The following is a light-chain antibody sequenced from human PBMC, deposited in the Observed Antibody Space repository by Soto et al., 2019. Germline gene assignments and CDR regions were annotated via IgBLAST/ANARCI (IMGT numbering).Light chain of an antibody. J-gene: IGLJ3*02. V-gene: IGLV2-14*01. CDR2: EVS. CDR3: SSYTSSSTLWV. Sequence: QSVLTQPASVSGSPGQSITISCTGTGSDVGGYNYVSWYQQHPGKAPKLMIYEVSNRPSGVSNRFSGSKSGNTASLTISGLQAEDEADYYCSSYTSSSTLWVFGGGTKLTVL. CDR1: GSDVGGYNY.